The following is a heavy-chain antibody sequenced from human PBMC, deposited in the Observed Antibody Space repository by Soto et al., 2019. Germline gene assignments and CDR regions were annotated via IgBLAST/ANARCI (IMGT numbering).Heavy chain of an antibody. CDR3: AKAPHGDYLLNWFDP. CDR1: GFTFSSYA. CDR2: ISGSGGST. J-gene: IGHJ5*02. Sequence: EVQLLESGGHLVQPGGSLRLSCAASGFTFSSYAMSWVRQAPGKGLEWVSTISGSGGSTFYADSVKGRFTISRDNSKNTLYLQMNSLRGEDTAVYYCAKAPHGDYLLNWFDPWGQGTLVTVSS. D-gene: IGHD4-17*01. V-gene: IGHV3-23*01.